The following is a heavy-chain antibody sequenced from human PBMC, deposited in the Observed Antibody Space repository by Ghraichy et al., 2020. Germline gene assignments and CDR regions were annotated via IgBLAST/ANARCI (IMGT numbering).Heavy chain of an antibody. V-gene: IGHV3-30*18. CDR3: AKPGRYGTTVTTYVDV. Sequence: GGSLRLSCAASGFTFSSYGMHWVRQAPGKGLEWVAVISYDGSNKYYADSVKGRFTISRDNSKNTLYLQMNSLRAEDTAVYYCAKPGRYGTTVTTYVDVWGQGTTVTVSS. CDR1: GFTFSSYG. CDR2: ISYDGSNK. D-gene: IGHD4-17*01. J-gene: IGHJ6*02.